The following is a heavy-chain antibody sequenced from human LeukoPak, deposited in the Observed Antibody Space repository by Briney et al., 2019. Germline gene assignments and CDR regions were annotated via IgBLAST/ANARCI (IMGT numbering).Heavy chain of an antibody. CDR2: INHSGSG. CDR3: ARGRVDYMDV. CDR1: GGAFTNYY. J-gene: IGHJ6*03. Sequence: SETLSLTCAVYGGAFTNYYWSWIRQPPGKGLEWIGEINHSGSGNYNPSLKPRLMMSVDTSKSQISLRLTSVTAADTAVYYCARGRVDYMDVWGKGTTVTVSS. V-gene: IGHV4-34*01.